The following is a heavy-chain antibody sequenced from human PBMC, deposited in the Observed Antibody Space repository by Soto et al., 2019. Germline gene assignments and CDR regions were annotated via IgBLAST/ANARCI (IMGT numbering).Heavy chain of an antibody. CDR3: AKGSGYYSYYYYMDV. Sequence: EVQLLESGGGLVQPGGSLRLSCAASGCTFSSYAMSWVRQAPGKGLEWVSAISGSGGSTYYAGSVKGRFTISRDNSKNTLYLQMNSLRAEDTAVYYCAKGSGYYSYYYYMDVWGKGTTVTVSS. D-gene: IGHD3-3*01. J-gene: IGHJ6*03. CDR1: GCTFSSYA. V-gene: IGHV3-23*01. CDR2: ISGSGGST.